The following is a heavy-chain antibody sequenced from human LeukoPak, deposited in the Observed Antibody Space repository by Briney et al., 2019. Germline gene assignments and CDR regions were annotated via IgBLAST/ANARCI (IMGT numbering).Heavy chain of an antibody. CDR2: IKQDGSEK. D-gene: IGHD1-26*01. J-gene: IGHJ3*02. V-gene: IGHV3-7*02. Sequence: GGSLRLSCAASGFTFSSYWMSWVRQAPGKGLEWVANIKQDGSEKYYVDSVKGRFTISRDNAKNSLYLQMNSLRAEDTAVYYCARGGSPPEALGGALDIWGQGTMVTVSS. CDR3: ARGGSPPEALGGALDI. CDR1: GFTFSSYW.